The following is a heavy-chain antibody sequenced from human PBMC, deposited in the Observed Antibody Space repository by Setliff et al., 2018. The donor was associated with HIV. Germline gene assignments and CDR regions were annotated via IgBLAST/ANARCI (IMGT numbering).Heavy chain of an antibody. Sequence: ASVKVSCKVSGYTLTEVSMHWARQAPGEGLEWMGGLDPEDGKTIYAQKFQGRVSMTEDTSTDTASMELRGLRFDDTAVYYCAIVRRIITFGGLVGLVQSLYYFHCWGHGTLVTVSS. V-gene: IGHV1-24*01. CDR3: AIVRRIITFGGLVGLVQSLYYFHC. CDR2: LDPEDGKT. CDR1: GYTLTEVS. D-gene: IGHD3-16*02. J-gene: IGHJ4*01.